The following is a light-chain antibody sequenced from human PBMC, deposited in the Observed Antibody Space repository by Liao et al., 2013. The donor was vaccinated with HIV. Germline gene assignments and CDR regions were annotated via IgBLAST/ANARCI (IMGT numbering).Light chain of an antibody. Sequence: SYVLTQPPSVSVAPGKTARITCGGEFIGSKSVNWYRHKPGQAPVMVIYQDTKRPSGIPERFSGSNSGNTATLTISGTQAMDEADYYCQAWDSSTDVVFGGGTKLTVL. V-gene: IGLV3-21*01. CDR2: QDT. J-gene: IGLJ2*01. CDR1: FIGSKS. CDR3: QAWDSSTDVV.